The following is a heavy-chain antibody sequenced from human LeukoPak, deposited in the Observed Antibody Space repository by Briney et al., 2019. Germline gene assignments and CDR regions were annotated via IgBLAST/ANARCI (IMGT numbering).Heavy chain of an antibody. J-gene: IGHJ4*02. CDR3: ARDSNSIAEAGLIDY. V-gene: IGHV1-2*02. Sequence: ASVKVSCKASGYTFTGYYMHRVRQAPGQGLEWMGWINPNSGGTNYAQKFQGRVTMTRDTSISTAYMELSRLRSDDTAVYYCARDSNSIAEAGLIDYWGQGTLVTVSP. CDR2: INPNSGGT. CDR1: GYTFTGYY. D-gene: IGHD6-13*01.